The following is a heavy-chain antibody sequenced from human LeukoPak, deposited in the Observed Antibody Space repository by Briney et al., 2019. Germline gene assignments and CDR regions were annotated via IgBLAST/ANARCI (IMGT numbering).Heavy chain of an antibody. CDR2: INTNTGNP. Sequence: ASVKVSCKASGYTFTSYAMNWVRQAPGQGLEWMGWINTNTGNPTYAQGFTGRFVFSLDTSVSTAYLQISSLKAEDTAVYYCARDAYYYDSSGYYRLFDYWGQGTLVTVSS. D-gene: IGHD3-22*01. CDR3: ARDAYYYDSSGYYRLFDY. CDR1: GYTFTSYA. J-gene: IGHJ4*02. V-gene: IGHV7-4-1*02.